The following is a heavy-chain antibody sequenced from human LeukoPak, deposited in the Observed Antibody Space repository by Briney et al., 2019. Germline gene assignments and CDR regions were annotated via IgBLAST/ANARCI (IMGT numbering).Heavy chain of an antibody. CDR2: ISSIGST. J-gene: IGHJ3*02. CDR3: ARDPTTVTKGLDI. CDR1: GGSISSHY. V-gene: IGHV4-59*11. Sequence: SETLSLTCTVSGGSISSHYWSWIRQPPGKGLEWIGYISSIGSTNYNPSLKSRVTISVDTSKNQFSLKLTSVTAADTAVYFCARDPTTVTKGLDIWGQGTMVTVSS. D-gene: IGHD4-17*01.